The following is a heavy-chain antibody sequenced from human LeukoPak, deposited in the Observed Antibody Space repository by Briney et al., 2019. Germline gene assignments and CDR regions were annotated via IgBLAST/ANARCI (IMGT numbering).Heavy chain of an antibody. CDR2: INSDGIST. J-gene: IGHJ4*02. Sequence: GGSLRLSCAASGFTFSNYWMHWIRQAPGKGLVWVSRINSDGISTGYADSVKGRFTVSRDNAKKTLYLQMNSLRAEDTAVYYCARDVGNFDYWGQGTLVTVSS. CDR3: ARDVGNFDY. V-gene: IGHV3-74*01. CDR1: GFTFSNYW.